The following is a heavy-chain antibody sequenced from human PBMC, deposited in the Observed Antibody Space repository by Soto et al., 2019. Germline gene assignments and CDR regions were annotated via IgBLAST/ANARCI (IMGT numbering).Heavy chain of an antibody. J-gene: IGHJ3*02. Sequence: QVTLKESGPVLLNPTETLTLTCTVSGFSFSNTRMGVSLIRQPPGKALEWLAHIFSNDEKYYSTSLRSRLTISKATSKSQVVLVMPNMDPVDTGTYYCARTLYTGSTYDAFDIWAQGTMVTVSS. D-gene: IGHD1-26*01. CDR3: ARTLYTGSTYDAFDI. V-gene: IGHV2-26*01. CDR2: IFSNDEK. CDR1: GFSFSNTRMG.